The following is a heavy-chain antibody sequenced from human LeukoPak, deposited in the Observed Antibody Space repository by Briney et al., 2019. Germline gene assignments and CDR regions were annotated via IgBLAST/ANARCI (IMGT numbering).Heavy chain of an antibody. CDR2: ISSSGSTI. CDR3: ARDTPASITMVRGVIITGDYYYYYYMDV. CDR1: GFTFSSYE. D-gene: IGHD3-10*01. J-gene: IGHJ6*03. V-gene: IGHV3-48*03. Sequence: GGSLRLSCAASGFTFSSYEMNWVRQAPGKGLEWVSYISSSGSTIYYADSVKGRFTISRDNAKNSLYLQMNSLRAEDTAVYYCARDTPASITMVRGVIITGDYYYYYYMDVWGKGTTVTISS.